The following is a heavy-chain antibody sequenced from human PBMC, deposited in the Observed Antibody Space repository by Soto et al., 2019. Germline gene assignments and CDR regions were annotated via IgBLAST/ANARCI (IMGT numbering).Heavy chain of an antibody. CDR2: ISSSSSYI. CDR1: GFTFSSYS. V-gene: IGHV3-21*01. D-gene: IGHD2-15*01. J-gene: IGHJ4*02. CDR3: VQDVVFWP. Sequence: GGSLRLSCAASGFTFSSYSMNWVRQAPGKGLEWVSSISSSSSYIYYADSVKGRFTISRDNSKNTLSLQMSSLRGEDTAMYYCVQDVVFWPWGQGTLVTVSS.